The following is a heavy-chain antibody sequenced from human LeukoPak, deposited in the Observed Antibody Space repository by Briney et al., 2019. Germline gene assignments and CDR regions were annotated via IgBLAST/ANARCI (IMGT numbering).Heavy chain of an antibody. CDR2: IYNGVPT. Sequence: SETLSLICTTSGAPISRFFWSWVRQPPGKGLEWIGNIYNGVPTFFNPSLKSRVSISVDTSNNQFSLKLTSVTAADTAVYYCASQGGSYAYVFDIWGQGTMVTVSS. CDR3: ASQGGSYAYVFDI. V-gene: IGHV4-59*01. J-gene: IGHJ3*02. D-gene: IGHD1-26*01. CDR1: GAPISRFF.